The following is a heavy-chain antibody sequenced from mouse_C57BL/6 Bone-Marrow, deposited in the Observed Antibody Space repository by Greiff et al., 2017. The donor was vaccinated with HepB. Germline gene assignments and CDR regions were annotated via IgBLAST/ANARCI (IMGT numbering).Heavy chain of an antibody. CDR3: ARHSYYYGSSPWLAY. CDR2: ISGGGGNT. CDR1: GFTFSSYT. V-gene: IGHV5-9*01. D-gene: IGHD1-1*01. J-gene: IGHJ3*01. Sequence: EVKLMESGGGLVKPGGSLKLSCAASGFTFSSYTMSWVRQTPEKRLEWVATISGGGGNTYYPDSVKGRFTISRDNAKNTLYLQMSSLRSEDTALYYCARHSYYYGSSPWLAYWGQGTLVTVSA.